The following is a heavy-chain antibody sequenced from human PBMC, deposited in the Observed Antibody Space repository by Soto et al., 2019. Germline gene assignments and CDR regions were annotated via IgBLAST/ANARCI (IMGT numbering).Heavy chain of an antibody. J-gene: IGHJ4*02. CDR2: ISGSGDTT. V-gene: IGHV3-23*01. CDR3: ANDRQYHPGGFDY. CDR1: GFTFTNYA. D-gene: IGHD3-10*01. Sequence: EVQLLESGGGLVQPGGSLRLSCRASGFTFTNYAMSWVRQAPGKGLEWVSGISGSGDTTYSADSVKGRFTISRDNSKTTVYLQMNSLRAEDTALYYCANDRQYHPGGFDYWGQGALVTVSS.